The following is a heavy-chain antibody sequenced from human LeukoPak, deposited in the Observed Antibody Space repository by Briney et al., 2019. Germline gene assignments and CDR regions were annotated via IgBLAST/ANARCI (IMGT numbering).Heavy chain of an antibody. CDR2: ISSSGSTI. CDR3: ARDSYDSSGYYYPWVFDY. D-gene: IGHD3-22*01. CDR1: GFTFSDYY. V-gene: IGHV3-11*01. J-gene: IGHJ4*02. Sequence: PGRSLRLSCAASGFTFSDYYMSWIRQAPGKGLEWVSYISSSGSTIYYADSVKGRFTISRDNAKNSLYLQMNSLRAEDTAVYYCARDSYDSSGYYYPWVFDYWGQGTLVTVSS.